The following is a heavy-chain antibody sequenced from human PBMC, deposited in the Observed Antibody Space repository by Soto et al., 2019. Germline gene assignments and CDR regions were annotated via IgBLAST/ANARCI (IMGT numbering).Heavy chain of an antibody. CDR2: IYNGGSP. CDR1: GDSISTDY. J-gene: IGHJ6*02. Sequence: SETLSLTCTVSGDSISTDYWSWIRQPPGKRLEYIGFIYNGGSPNYSPSLESRVTISPDTSKNQFSLTLSSVTAADTAVYYCARGEWFLRGYGMDVWGRGTTVTVSS. V-gene: IGHV4-59*01. D-gene: IGHD3-3*01. CDR3: ARGEWFLRGYGMDV.